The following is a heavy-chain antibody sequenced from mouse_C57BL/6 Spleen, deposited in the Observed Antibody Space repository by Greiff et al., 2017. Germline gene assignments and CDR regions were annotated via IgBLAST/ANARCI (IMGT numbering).Heavy chain of an antibody. CDR3: ARPIYYGQESAMDY. D-gene: IGHD2-1*01. Sequence: EVQGVESGGGLVKPGGSLKLSCAASGFTFSDYGMHWVRQAPEKGLEGVAYISSGSSTIYYADTVKGRFTISRDNAKNTLFLQMTSLRSEDTAMYYCARPIYYGQESAMDYWGQGTSVTVSS. CDR2: ISSGSSTI. J-gene: IGHJ4*01. V-gene: IGHV5-17*01. CDR1: GFTFSDYG.